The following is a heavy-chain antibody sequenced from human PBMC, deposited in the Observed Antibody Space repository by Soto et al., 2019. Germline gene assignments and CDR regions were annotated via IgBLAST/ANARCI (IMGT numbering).Heavy chain of an antibody. V-gene: IGHV3-23*01. CDR3: AKPDLIVVVAATPAFDY. D-gene: IGHD2-15*01. CDR1: GFTFSSYA. CDR2: ISGSGGST. Sequence: GGSLRLSCAASGFTFSSYAMSWVRQAPGKGLEWVSAISGSGGSTYYADSVKGRFTISRDNSKNTLYLQMNSLRAEDTAVYYCAKPDLIVVVAATPAFDYWGQGTLVTVSS. J-gene: IGHJ4*02.